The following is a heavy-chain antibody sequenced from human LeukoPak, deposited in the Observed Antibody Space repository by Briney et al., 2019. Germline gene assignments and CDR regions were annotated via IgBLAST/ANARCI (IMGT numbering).Heavy chain of an antibody. CDR2: IYYSGST. V-gene: IGHV4-39*07. D-gene: IGHD3-22*01. CDR1: GGSISSSSYY. CDR3: ASGNTAYYDSSGYDY. J-gene: IGHJ4*02. Sequence: SETLSLTCTVSGGSISSSSYYWGWIRQPPGKGLEWIGSIYYSGSTYYNPSLKSRVTISVDTSKNQFSLKLSSVTAADTAVYYCASGNTAYYDSSGYDYWGQGTLVTVSS.